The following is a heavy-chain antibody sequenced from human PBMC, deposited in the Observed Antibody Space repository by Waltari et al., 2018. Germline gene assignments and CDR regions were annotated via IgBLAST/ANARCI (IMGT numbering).Heavy chain of an antibody. CDR1: GGSISDTSYY. Sequence: QLQLQESGPGLVKPSETLSLTCAVSGGSISDTSYYWGWVRQPPGKGLEWIGNIYYSGTTFYNPSLKSRLTISVDTSKNQFSLRLSSVTAADTAVYYCARYYDSSGYYEGDAFDTWGQGTKVIVSS. J-gene: IGHJ3*02. D-gene: IGHD3-22*01. CDR2: IYYSGTT. V-gene: IGHV4-39*07. CDR3: ARYYDSSGYYEGDAFDT.